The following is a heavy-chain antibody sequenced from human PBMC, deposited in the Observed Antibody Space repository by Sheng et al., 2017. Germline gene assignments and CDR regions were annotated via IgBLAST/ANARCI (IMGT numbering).Heavy chain of an antibody. J-gene: IGHJ4*02. Sequence: QVQLQESGPGLVKPSETLSLTCTVSGGSISSYYWSWIRQPPGKGLEWIGYIYYSGSTNYNPSLKSRVTISVDTSKNQFSLKLSSVTAADTAVYYCARLIYGDQIDYWGQGTLVTVS. CDR2: IYYSGST. D-gene: IGHD4-17*01. CDR1: GGSISSYY. V-gene: IGHV4-59*01. CDR3: ARLIYGDQIDY.